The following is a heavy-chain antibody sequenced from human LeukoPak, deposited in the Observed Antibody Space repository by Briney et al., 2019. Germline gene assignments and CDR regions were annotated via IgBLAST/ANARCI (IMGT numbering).Heavy chain of an antibody. J-gene: IGHJ5*02. CDR2: ITTYNGNT. Sequence: GASVKVSCKASGYTFTSYVISCVRQAPAQGLEWVWCITTYNGNTNYAQKLQRRVTMTTDTSTSTAYMELRSLRSDDTAVYYCARVPGIAVAGVNCFDPWGQGTLVTVSS. CDR1: GYTFTSYV. D-gene: IGHD6-19*01. CDR3: ARVPGIAVAGVNCFDP. V-gene: IGHV1-18*04.